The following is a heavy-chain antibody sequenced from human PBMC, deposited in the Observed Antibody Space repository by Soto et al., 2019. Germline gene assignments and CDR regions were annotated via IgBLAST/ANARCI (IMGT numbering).Heavy chain of an antibody. CDR2: IYSDGSGT. CDR1: GFTFSSYW. D-gene: IGHD5-18*01. Sequence: GGSLRLSCAASGFTFSSYWMHWVRQAPGKGLVWVSRIYSDGSGTTYADSVKGRFTISRDNAKSMLYLQMNSLRVEDTAVYYCATLNSFGADYWGQGTLGTVSS. V-gene: IGHV3-74*01. CDR3: ATLNSFGADY. J-gene: IGHJ4*02.